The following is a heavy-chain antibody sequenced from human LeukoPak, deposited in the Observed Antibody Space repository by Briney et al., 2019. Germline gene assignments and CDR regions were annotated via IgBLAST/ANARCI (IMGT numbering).Heavy chain of an antibody. J-gene: IGHJ4*02. CDR1: GGSISSYY. D-gene: IGHD1-7*01. CDR3: ARGTKKSAAPLPFDY. CDR2: IYYSGST. Sequence: SETLSLTCTVSGGSISSYYWSWIRQPPGKGLEWIGYIYYSGSTNYNPSLKSRVTISVDTSKNQFSLKLSSVTAADTAVYYCARGTKKSAAPLPFDYWGQGTLVTVSS. V-gene: IGHV4-59*08.